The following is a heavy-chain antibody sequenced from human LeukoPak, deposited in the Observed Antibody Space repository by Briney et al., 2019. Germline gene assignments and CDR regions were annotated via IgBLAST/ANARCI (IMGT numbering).Heavy chain of an antibody. CDR1: IGSFSGYH. Sequence: SETLSLTCAVYIGSFSGYHWSWIRQPAGKGLEWIGRIYTSGSTNYNPSLKSRVTISVETSKNQFSLKLSSVTAADTAVYYCARGPYYDSSGYHFDYWGQGTLVAVSS. D-gene: IGHD3-22*01. J-gene: IGHJ4*02. V-gene: IGHV4-59*10. CDR3: ARGPYYDSSGYHFDY. CDR2: IYTSGST.